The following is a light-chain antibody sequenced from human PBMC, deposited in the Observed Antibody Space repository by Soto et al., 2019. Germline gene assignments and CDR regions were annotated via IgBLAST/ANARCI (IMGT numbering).Light chain of an antibody. CDR1: QSINRY. V-gene: IGKV3D-15*01. J-gene: IGKJ5*01. CDR3: PQYKSWRIT. Sequence: IVMTQSPAPLSVSPGESATLTCRASQSINRYLAWYVQKPGQTPRRAVYGASTVATGVPPSLTGSGSGTELNLTISGLQTEDFAVYYCPQYKSWRITFGKGTRLENK. CDR2: GAS.